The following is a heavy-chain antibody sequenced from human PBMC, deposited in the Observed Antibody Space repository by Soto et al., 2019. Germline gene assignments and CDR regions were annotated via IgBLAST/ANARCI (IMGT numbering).Heavy chain of an antibody. D-gene: IGHD5-12*01. CDR2: IKDGGIT. Sequence: SETLSLTCAVYGGSVNGYFWSWIRQPPEKGLEWIGEIKDGGITNYSPSLKSRVTISADTSKNQFFLTLKSVTAVDTAVYYCARGQVAIVATHWDQGTLVTVSS. J-gene: IGHJ1*01. V-gene: IGHV4-34*01. CDR1: GGSVNGYF. CDR3: ARGQVAIVATH.